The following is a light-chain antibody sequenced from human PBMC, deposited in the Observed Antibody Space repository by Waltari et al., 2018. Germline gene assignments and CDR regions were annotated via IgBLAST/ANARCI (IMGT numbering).Light chain of an antibody. CDR2: RND. CDR1: YSNVGANV. Sequence: QSVLTQPPSASGTPGQRVTISCSGIYSNVGANVVNWYQHLPGTAPKLLIYRNDRRPSGVPDRFSASKSGTSASLAISGLRPEDEADYYCASWDDSLNGRWVFGGGTKLTVL. V-gene: IGLV1-44*01. CDR3: ASWDDSLNGRWV. J-gene: IGLJ2*01.